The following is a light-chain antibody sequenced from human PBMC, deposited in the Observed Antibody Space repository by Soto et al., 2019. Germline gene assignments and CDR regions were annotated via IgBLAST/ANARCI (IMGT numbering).Light chain of an antibody. Sequence: DIQITRSPSTPSSSVADRFTITCRASQSISSWLAWYQQKPGKAPKLLIYKAASLESGVPSRFSGSGSGTEFTLTISGLQPDDFATYYCQQYNYYSRTFGQGTKVDNK. J-gene: IGKJ1*01. CDR3: QQYNYYSRT. V-gene: IGKV1-5*03. CDR1: QSISSW. CDR2: KAA.